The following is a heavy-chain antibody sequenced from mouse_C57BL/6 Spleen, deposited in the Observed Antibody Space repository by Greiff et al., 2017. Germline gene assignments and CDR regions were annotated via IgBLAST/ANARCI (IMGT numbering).Heavy chain of an antibody. CDR1: GYTFTSYW. CDR3: ARLGYDYGTGYFDV. D-gene: IGHD2-4*01. V-gene: IGHV1-61*01. J-gene: IGHJ1*03. Sequence: QVQLQQPGAELVRPGSSVKLSCKASGYTFTSYWMAWVKQRPGQGLEWIGNIYPSDSETHYNQKFKDKATLTVDKSSSTAYMQLSSLTSEDSAVYYCARLGYDYGTGYFDVWGTGTTVTVSS. CDR2: IYPSDSET.